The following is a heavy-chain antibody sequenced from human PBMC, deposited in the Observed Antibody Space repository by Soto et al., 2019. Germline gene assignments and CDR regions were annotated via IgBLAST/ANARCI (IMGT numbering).Heavy chain of an antibody. CDR3: ARRNGWREVGWIDF. Sequence: GESLKISCKGSGYSFTSYWIVLVRQMPGKGLEWMGIIYPGDSDTRYSPSFQGQVTISADKSISTAYLQWSSLKASDTAMYYCARRNGWREVGWIDFSGQGTLLTVSS. CDR1: GYSFTSYW. J-gene: IGHJ4*02. V-gene: IGHV5-51*01. D-gene: IGHD2-2*03. CDR2: IYPGDSDT.